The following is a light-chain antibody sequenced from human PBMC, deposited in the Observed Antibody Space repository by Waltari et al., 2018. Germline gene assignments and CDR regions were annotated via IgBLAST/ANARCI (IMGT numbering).Light chain of an antibody. CDR2: DAS. V-gene: IGKV3-11*01. Sequence: ILLTQSPVILSVSPEGRATLSCRASQSISNNLAWYQQKPGQAPRLLIYDASNRATGIPARLSGSGSGTDFTLTIASLEPEDLAVYYCQHRYNWPRTFGQGTKVEIK. CDR1: QSISNN. CDR3: QHRYNWPRT. J-gene: IGKJ1*01.